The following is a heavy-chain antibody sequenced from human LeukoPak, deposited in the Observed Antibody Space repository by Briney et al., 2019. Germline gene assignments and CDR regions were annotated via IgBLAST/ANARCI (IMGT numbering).Heavy chain of an antibody. CDR2: ITSSGDDI. J-gene: IGHJ4*02. Sequence: PGGSLRLSCAASGFTFSDYYMSWIRQAPGKGLEWVAYITSSGDDIYYADSVKGRFTISRDYAKNALFLRMSSLRVEDTATYYCASDIVATSGDFWGQGTLVSVSS. CDR3: ASDIVATSGDF. CDR1: GFTFSDYY. D-gene: IGHD5-12*01. V-gene: IGHV3-11*01.